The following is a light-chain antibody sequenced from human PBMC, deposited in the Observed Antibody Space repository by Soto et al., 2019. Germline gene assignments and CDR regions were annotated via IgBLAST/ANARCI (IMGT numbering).Light chain of an antibody. V-gene: IGKV3-11*01. CDR1: ENLRTF. CDR3: QQRSIWPLT. Sequence: EIVLTQSPATLSLSPGERATLSCRATENLRTFLAWYQQKAGQAPRLLIYDASNRATGIPDRFSGSGSGTAFTLTISNLEPDDSAVYYCQQRSIWPLTFGGGTKVDIK. CDR2: DAS. J-gene: IGKJ4*01.